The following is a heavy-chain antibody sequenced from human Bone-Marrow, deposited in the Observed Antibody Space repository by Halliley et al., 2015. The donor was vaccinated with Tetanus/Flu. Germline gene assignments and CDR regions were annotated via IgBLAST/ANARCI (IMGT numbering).Heavy chain of an antibody. CDR3: VQANRISGVDV. Sequence: GLDCVSFIYSGGSTYYTDPVKGRFPISRDNSKNTLYLQMNSLRPEDPAVYSFVQANRISGVDVWGQGTTVPVSS. J-gene: IGHJ6*02. V-gene: IGHV3-66*01. CDR2: IYSGGST.